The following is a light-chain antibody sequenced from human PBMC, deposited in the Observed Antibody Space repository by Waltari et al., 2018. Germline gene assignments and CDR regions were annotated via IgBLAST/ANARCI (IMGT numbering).Light chain of an antibody. V-gene: IGKV3-11*01. CDR1: QSTNNF. CDR2: YSS. Sequence: MASQSTNNFLAGNQQRPCQAPRLLIDYSSNRATYIAARCSGSGSGTDFTLTISSREPEDFAVYYCQQRSGWPPTFGGGTKVDI. CDR3: QQRSGWPPT. J-gene: IGKJ4*01.